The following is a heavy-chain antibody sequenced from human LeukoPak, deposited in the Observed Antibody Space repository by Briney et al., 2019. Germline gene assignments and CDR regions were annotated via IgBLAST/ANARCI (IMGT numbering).Heavy chain of an antibody. CDR3: ARTRFMGSSSWPYYYYYMDV. V-gene: IGHV4-34*01. D-gene: IGHD6-13*01. J-gene: IGHJ6*03. CDR2: INHSGST. CDR1: GGSFSGYY. Sequence: SETLSLTCAVYGGSFSGYYWSWIRQPPGKGLEWIGEINHSGSTNYNPSLKSRVTISVDTSKNQFSLKLSSVTAADTAVYYCARTRFMGSSSWPYYYYYMDVWGKGTTVTVSS.